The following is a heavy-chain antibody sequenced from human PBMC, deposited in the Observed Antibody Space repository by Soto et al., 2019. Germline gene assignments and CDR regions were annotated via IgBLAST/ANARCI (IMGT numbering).Heavy chain of an antibody. J-gene: IGHJ5*02. V-gene: IGHV4-4*02. CDR1: SGSVSSSSG. Sequence: QVQLQESGPGLVKPSGTLSLTCAVSSGSVSSSSGWSWVRQSPTKGLEWIGEIYRSGSTNYNPSLKSRVTISVDKSKDQFSLNVSSVTAADTAVYYCARLLWFGENNWFDPWVQGTLVTVSS. CDR2: IYRSGST. CDR3: ARLLWFGENNWFDP. D-gene: IGHD3-10*01.